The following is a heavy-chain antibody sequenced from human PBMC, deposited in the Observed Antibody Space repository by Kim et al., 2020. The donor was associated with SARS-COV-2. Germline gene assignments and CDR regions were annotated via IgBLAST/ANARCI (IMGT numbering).Heavy chain of an antibody. D-gene: IGHD1-1*01. CDR1: EFTFSNYW. J-gene: IGHJ4*02. Sequence: GSLRLSCAASEFTFSNYWMSWVRQPPGKGLEWVANINQVGSEKYYVDSVTGRFTISRDNAKNSLYLQMNSLRAEDTAVYYCARAATTGTVDYWGQGTPVTFSS. V-gene: IGHV3-7*01. CDR2: INQVGSEK. CDR3: ARAATTGTVDY.